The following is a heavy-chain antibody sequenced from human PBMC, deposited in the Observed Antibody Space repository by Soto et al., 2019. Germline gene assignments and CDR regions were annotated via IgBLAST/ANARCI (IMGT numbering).Heavy chain of an antibody. CDR3: ASRYSSGWYDSDY. CDR1: GGTFSGYA. V-gene: IGHV1-69*13. CDR2: IIPIFGTA. J-gene: IGHJ4*02. Sequence: SVKVSCKASGGTFSGYAISWVRQAPGQGLEWMGGIIPIFGTANYAQKFQGRVTITADESTSTAYMELSSLRSEDTAVYYCASRYSSGWYDSDYWGQGTLVTVSS. D-gene: IGHD6-19*01.